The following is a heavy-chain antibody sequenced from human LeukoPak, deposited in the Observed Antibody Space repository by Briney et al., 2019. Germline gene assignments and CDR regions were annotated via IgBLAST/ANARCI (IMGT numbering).Heavy chain of an antibody. V-gene: IGHV4-30-4*01. Sequence: SETLSLTRTVSGGSISRGDYYWSWIRQPPGKGLEWIGYFYYSGSTYYNPSRKSQVTISVDTSKNQFSLKLSSVTAADTAVYYCARGRGYSYGAFDYWGQGTLVTVSS. J-gene: IGHJ4*02. CDR2: FYYSGST. CDR1: GGSISRGDYY. D-gene: IGHD5-18*01. CDR3: ARGRGYSYGAFDY.